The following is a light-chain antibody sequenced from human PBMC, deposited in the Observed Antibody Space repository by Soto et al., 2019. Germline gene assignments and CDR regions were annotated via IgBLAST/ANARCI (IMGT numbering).Light chain of an antibody. CDR1: QSVSSSY. CDR3: QQYGSSPPMYT. Sequence: EIVLTQSPGTLSLSPGERATLSCRASQSVSSSYLAWYQQKPGQAPRLLIYGASSRATGIPDRFSGRGSGTDFPLTISILEPEDFAVYYCQQYGSSPPMYTFGQGTKLEIK. J-gene: IGKJ2*01. V-gene: IGKV3-20*01. CDR2: GAS.